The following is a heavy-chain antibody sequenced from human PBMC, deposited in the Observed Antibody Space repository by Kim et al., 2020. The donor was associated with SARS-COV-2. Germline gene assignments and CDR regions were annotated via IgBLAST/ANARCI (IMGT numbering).Heavy chain of an antibody. CDR2: VNTDGSDT. Sequence: GGSLRLSCEASGLTFSRFWMDWVRQAPGKGLVWVSRVNTDGSDTSYADSVKGRFTISRDNAKNTLYLQMNSLRADDTAVYYCTRAIIGTNTFDSWGQGTL. CDR1: GLTFSRFW. D-gene: IGHD1-7*01. CDR3: TRAIIGTNTFDS. V-gene: IGHV3-74*01. J-gene: IGHJ4*02.